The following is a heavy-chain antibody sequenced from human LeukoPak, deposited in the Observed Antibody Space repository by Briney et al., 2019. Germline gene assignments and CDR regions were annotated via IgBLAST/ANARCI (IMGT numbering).Heavy chain of an antibody. CDR1: GYTLTGYY. CDR2: INPNSGGT. D-gene: IGHD6-6*01. Sequence: GSVKVSCKASGYTLTGYYMQRVRQAPGPRVEWMGWINPNSGGTNYAQKFQGRVTMTRDTSISTAYMELSRLRSDDTAVYYCARVRSSSSDFDYWGQGTLVTVSS. V-gene: IGHV1-2*02. J-gene: IGHJ4*02. CDR3: ARVRSSSSDFDY.